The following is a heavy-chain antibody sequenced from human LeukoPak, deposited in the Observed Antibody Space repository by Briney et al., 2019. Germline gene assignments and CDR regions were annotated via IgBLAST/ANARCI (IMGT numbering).Heavy chain of an antibody. CDR3: ARAPHRNLLLNYDYVFDY. V-gene: IGHV1-8*03. Sequence: GASVTVSCKASVYTFTSYDINWVRQASGQGGEWMGWMNPDSGNTDYAQQFQGRVPFTKDPSITTAYMELSNLRSEDTAVYYCARAPHRNLLLNYDYVFDYWGQGTLVTVSS. D-gene: IGHD3-16*01. J-gene: IGHJ4*02. CDR1: VYTFTSYD. CDR2: MNPDSGNT.